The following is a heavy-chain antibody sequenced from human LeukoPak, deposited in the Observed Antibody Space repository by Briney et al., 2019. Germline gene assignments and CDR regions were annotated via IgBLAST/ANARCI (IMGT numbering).Heavy chain of an antibody. CDR1: GFTFSSYS. D-gene: IGHD3-22*01. CDR2: ISSSSYI. J-gene: IGHJ3*02. Sequence: GGSLRLSCAASGFTFSSYSMNWVRQAPGKGLEWVPSISSSSYIYYADSVKGRFTISRDNAKNSLYLQMNSLRAEDTAVYYCARDRVDSSGFHDAFDIWGQGTMVTVSS. CDR3: ARDRVDSSGFHDAFDI. V-gene: IGHV3-21*01.